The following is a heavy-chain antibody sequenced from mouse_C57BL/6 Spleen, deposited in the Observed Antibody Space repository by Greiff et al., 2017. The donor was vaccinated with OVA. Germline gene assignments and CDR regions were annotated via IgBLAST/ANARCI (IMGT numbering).Heavy chain of an antibody. J-gene: IGHJ2*01. CDR3: ARYDYDVYFDY. CDR2: ISSGSSTI. D-gene: IGHD2-4*01. V-gene: IGHV5-17*01. Sequence: EVKLVESGGGLVKPGGSLKLSCAASGFTFSDYGMHWVRQAPEKGLEWVAYISSGSSTIYYADTVKGRFTISRDNAKNTQFLQMTSLRSEDTAMYYCARYDYDVYFDYWGQGTTLTVSS. CDR1: GFTFSDYG.